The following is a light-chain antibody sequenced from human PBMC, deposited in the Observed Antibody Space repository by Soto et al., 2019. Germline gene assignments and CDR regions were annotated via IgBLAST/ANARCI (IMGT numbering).Light chain of an antibody. V-gene: IGKV3-20*01. Sequence: EIVMTQSPATLSVSPGERATLSCRASQSVSSYYLAWYQQKPGQAPRLLIYLASSRATGIPDRFSGSGSGTDFTLTISRLEPEDFAVYYCQQYGSSPPWTFGQGTKVDIK. J-gene: IGKJ1*01. CDR1: QSVSSYY. CDR3: QQYGSSPPWT. CDR2: LAS.